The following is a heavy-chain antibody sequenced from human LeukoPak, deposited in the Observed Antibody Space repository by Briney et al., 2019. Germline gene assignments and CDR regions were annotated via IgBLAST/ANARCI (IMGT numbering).Heavy chain of an antibody. Sequence: ASVKVSCKASGGTFSSYAISWVRQAPGQGLEWMGWISGHNGNTNGAQKLQGRVTMTRDTSTSTAYMEVRSLRSDDTAVYYCARDNYGRGVFDFWGQGTLVTVSS. V-gene: IGHV1-18*01. CDR3: ARDNYGRGVFDF. CDR2: ISGHNGNT. J-gene: IGHJ4*02. CDR1: GGTFSSYA. D-gene: IGHD3-10*01.